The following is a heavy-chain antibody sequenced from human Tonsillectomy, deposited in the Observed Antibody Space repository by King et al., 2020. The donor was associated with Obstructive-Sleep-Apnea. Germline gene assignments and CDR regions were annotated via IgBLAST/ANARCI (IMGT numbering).Heavy chain of an antibody. CDR1: GDYMSSGGYS. D-gene: IGHD3-10*01. J-gene: IGHJ5*02. CDR3: ARSPITMIWGDITHNWFDP. CDR2: ISYSGST. Sequence: MQLQESGPGLVKPSQTLSLSCTVSGDYMSSGGYSWSWIRQPPGKGLEWIGYISYSGSTSCNPSLKSRVTISGDTSQNHFSLKLSSVTAADTAVYYCARSPITMIWGDITHNWFDPWGQGTLVTVSS. V-gene: IGHV4-30-4*07.